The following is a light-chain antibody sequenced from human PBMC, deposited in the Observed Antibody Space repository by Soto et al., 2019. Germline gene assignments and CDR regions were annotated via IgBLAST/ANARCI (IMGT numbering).Light chain of an antibody. V-gene: IGLV2-8*01. Sequence: QSALTQPPSASGSPGQSVTISCTGTSSDVGGYNYVSWYQQHPGKAPKLMIYEVSKRPSGVPDRFSGSKSGNTASLTVSGLQAEDEADCYCSSYAGSNNRYVFGTGTKLTVL. J-gene: IGLJ1*01. CDR2: EVS. CDR3: SSYAGSNNRYV. CDR1: SSDVGGYNY.